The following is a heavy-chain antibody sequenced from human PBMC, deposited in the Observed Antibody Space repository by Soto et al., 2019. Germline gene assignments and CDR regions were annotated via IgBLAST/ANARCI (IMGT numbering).Heavy chain of an antibody. CDR1: GGSINTATHS. CDR3: ARGGGVTTTGDDY. CDR2: IYHSGST. D-gene: IGHD4-4*01. Sequence: QLQLQESGSGLVKPSQILSLTCAVSGGSINTATHSWSWIRQPPGKGLEWIGYIYHSGSTYYNPSVERGVTLAIGQANHHSAPGLGSGTAADTAGYYCARGGGVTTTGDDYWGQGILVTVSS. V-gene: IGHV4-30-2*01. J-gene: IGHJ4*02.